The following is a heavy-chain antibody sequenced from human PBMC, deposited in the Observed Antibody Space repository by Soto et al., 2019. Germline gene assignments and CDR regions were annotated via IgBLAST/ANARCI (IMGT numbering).Heavy chain of an antibody. D-gene: IGHD4-17*01. CDR2: ISGSGGST. Sequence: GGSLRLSCAASGFTFSSYAMSWVRQAPGKGLEWVSAISGSGGSTYYADSVKGRFTISRDNSKNTLYLQMNSLRAEDTAVYYCALRGGYTVTTFMYYYYMDVWGKGTAVTVS. J-gene: IGHJ6*03. V-gene: IGHV3-23*01. CDR3: ALRGGYTVTTFMYYYYMDV. CDR1: GFTFSSYA.